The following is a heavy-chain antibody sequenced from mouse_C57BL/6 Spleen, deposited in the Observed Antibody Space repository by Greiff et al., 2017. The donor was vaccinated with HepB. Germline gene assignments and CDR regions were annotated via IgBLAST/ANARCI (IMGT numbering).Heavy chain of an antibody. CDR1: GYAFSSSW. CDR2: IYPGDGDT. Sequence: VQLQQSGPELVKPGASVKISCKASGYAFSSSWMNWVKQGPGKGLEWIGRIYPGDGDTNYNGKFKGKATLTADKSSSTAYMQLSSLTSEDSAVYFCARLDLLRYFDVWGTGTTVTVSS. D-gene: IGHD1-1*01. CDR3: ARLDLLRYFDV. J-gene: IGHJ1*03. V-gene: IGHV1-82*01.